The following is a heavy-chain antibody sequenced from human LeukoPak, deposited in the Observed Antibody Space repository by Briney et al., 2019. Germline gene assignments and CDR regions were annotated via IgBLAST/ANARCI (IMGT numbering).Heavy chain of an antibody. V-gene: IGHV4-61*02. J-gene: IGHJ4*02. CDR3: ASTTYYYDSSGYYFLDY. Sequence: SQTLSLTCTVSGDSINSGSYYWSWLRQPAGKGLEWIGRIYTSGSTNYNPSLKNRVTMSVDTSKNQFSLKLSSVPAADTAVYYCASTTYYYDSSGYYFLDYWGQGTLVTVSS. CDR2: IYTSGST. D-gene: IGHD3-22*01. CDR1: GDSINSGSYY.